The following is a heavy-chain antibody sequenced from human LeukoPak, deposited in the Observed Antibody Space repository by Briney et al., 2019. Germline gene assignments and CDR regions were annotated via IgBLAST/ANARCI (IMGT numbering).Heavy chain of an antibody. CDR1: GGSISSSSYY. Sequence: PSETLSLTCTVSGGSISSSSYYWGWIRQPPGKGPEWIGSIYYSGSTYYNPSLKSRVTISVDTSKNQFSLKLSSVTAADTAVYYCAREWGGGYSYVRLYYFDYWGQGTLVTVSS. V-gene: IGHV4-39*07. J-gene: IGHJ4*02. CDR2: IYYSGST. CDR3: AREWGGGYSYVRLYYFDY. D-gene: IGHD5-18*01.